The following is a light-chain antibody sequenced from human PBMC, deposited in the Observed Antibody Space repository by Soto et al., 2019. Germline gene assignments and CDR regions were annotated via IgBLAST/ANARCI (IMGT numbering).Light chain of an antibody. V-gene: IGLV2-14*01. CDR1: SSDVGGYNY. J-gene: IGLJ1*01. CDR2: DVS. CDR3: SSYTSSSTLDV. Sequence: QSALTQPASVSGSPGQSITISCTGTSSDVGGYNYVSWYQQHPGKAPKLMIYDVSNRPSGVSNRFSGSKSGNTASLTISGLQAEDEADYYCSSYTSSSTLDVFGTGTKLT.